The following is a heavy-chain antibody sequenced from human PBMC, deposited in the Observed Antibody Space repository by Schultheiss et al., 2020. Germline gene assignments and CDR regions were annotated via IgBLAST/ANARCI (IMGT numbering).Heavy chain of an antibody. CDR3: ARGGDYHAFDI. J-gene: IGHJ3*02. CDR2: ISYDGSNK. CDR1: GFTFSSYG. Sequence: GESLKISCAASGFTFSSYGMHWVRQAPGKGLEWVAVISYDGSNKYYADSVKGRFTISRDNSKNTLYLQMNSLRAEDTAVYYCARGGDYHAFDIWGQGTMVTVSS. V-gene: IGHV3-30*03. D-gene: IGHD4-17*01.